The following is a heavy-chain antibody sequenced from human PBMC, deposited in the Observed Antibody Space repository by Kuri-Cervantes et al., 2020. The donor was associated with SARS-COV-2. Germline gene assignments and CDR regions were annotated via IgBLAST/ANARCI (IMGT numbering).Heavy chain of an antibody. CDR3: ARRLRGTTVTNGKLTNFLDL. Sequence: ESLKISCSVSGVSISSYYWGWIRQSPGKGLEWIGSIFSNGSPYYNPSLKSRVTISVDTSKNQCSLKLISVTAADTGVYYCARRLRGTTVTNGKLTNFLDLWGQGTMVTVSS. CDR2: IFSNGSP. V-gene: IGHV4-39*01. CDR1: GVSISSYY. J-gene: IGHJ3*01. D-gene: IGHD4-17*01.